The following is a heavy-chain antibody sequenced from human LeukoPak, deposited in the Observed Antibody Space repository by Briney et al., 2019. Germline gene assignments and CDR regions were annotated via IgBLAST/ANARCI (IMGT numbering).Heavy chain of an antibody. CDR3: ASNGGYYDFWSGPGYYYYYYMDV. CDR2: IYYSGST. CDR1: GGSISSGDYY. V-gene: IGHV4-30-4*08. J-gene: IGHJ6*03. Sequence: SETLSLTCTVSGGSISSGDYYWSWIRQPPGKGLEWIGYIYYSGSTYYNPSLKSRVTISVDTSKNQFSLKLSSVTAADTAVYYCASNGGYYDFWSGPGYYYYYYMDVWGKGTTVTVSS. D-gene: IGHD3-3*01.